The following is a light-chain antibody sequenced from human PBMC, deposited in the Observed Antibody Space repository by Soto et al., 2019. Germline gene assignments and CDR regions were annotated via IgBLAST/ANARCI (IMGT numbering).Light chain of an antibody. CDR2: GAS. J-gene: IGKJ1*01. CDR1: QSVSSSY. Sequence: PVTLSLSPGERATLSCRASQSVSSSYLAWYQQKPGQAPRLLIYGASSRATGIPDRFSGSGSGTDFTLTISSLQSEDSAFYYCQQYNNLPPTFGQGTKVDIK. V-gene: IGKV3-20*01. CDR3: QQYNNLPPT.